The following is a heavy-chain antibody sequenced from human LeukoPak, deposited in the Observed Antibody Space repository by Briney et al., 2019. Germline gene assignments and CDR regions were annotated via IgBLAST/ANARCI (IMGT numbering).Heavy chain of an antibody. V-gene: IGHV1-2*02. CDR2: INPNSGGT. J-gene: IGHJ4*02. Sequence: ASVKVSCKASGYTFTGYYIHWVRQAPGQGLEWMGWINPNSGGTNYAQKFQGRVTMTRDTSISTAYMELSRLRSDDTAVYYCARDQEYGSGATMDYWGQGTLVTVSS. CDR3: ARDQEYGSGATMDY. D-gene: IGHD1-26*01. CDR1: GYTFTGYY.